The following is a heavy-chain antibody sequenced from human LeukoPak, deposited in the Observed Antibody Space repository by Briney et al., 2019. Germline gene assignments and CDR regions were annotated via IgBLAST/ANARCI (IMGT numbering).Heavy chain of an antibody. CDR3: ARFNGGWYVGDYFDY. CDR2: ISSSSSYI. CDR1: GFTFSSYS. D-gene: IGHD6-19*01. J-gene: IGHJ4*02. V-gene: IGHV3-21*01. Sequence: KSGGSLRLSCAASGFTFSSYSMNWVRQAPGKGLEWVSSISSSSSYIYYADSVKGRFTISRDNAKNSLYLQMNSLRAEDTAVYYCARFNGGWYVGDYFDYWGQGTLVTVSS.